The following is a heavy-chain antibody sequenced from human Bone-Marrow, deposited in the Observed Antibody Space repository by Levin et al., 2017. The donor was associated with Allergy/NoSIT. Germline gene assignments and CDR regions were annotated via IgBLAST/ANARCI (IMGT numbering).Heavy chain of an antibody. CDR1: GFTFSDYT. CDR3: ARGGVPDY. CDR2: ISTSSNYI. Sequence: GGSLRLSCAVSGFTFSDYTMNWVRQAPGKGLEWVSSISTSSNYIYYADSVRGRFTISRDNSKNALYLQMNSLRAEDTAVYYCARGGVPDYWGQGALVTVSS. D-gene: IGHD2-8*01. V-gene: IGHV3-21*01. J-gene: IGHJ4*02.